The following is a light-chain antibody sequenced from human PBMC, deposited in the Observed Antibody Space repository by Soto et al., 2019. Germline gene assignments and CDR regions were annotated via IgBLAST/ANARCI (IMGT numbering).Light chain of an antibody. CDR1: TGAVTSGHY. V-gene: IGLV7-46*01. J-gene: IGLJ2*01. Sequence: QTVVTQEPSLTVSPGGTVTLTCGSSTGAVTSGHYPYWFQQKPGQAPRTLIYDTSDTHSWTPARFSGSLLGGKAALTLSCAQPEDEAEYYCLLSYSAARSWVFGGGTKLTVL. CDR2: DTS. CDR3: LLSYSAARSWV.